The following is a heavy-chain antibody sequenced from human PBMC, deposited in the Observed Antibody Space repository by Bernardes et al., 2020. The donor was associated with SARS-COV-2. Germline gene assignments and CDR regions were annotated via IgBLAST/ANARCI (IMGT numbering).Heavy chain of an antibody. CDR1: GGSITSGQFS. CDR3: ARGDCPDTNCHQSKWFFHL. J-gene: IGHJ2*01. Sequence: SETLSLTCSVSGGSITSGQFSWNWIRQTPGKDLEWIGYIYHTGRSYYNPALDRRVVMSVDESENLFHLNLDSVTAADTAVYYCARGDCPDTNCHQSKWFFHLWGRGIRVTVSS. CDR2: IYHTGRS. V-gene: IGHV4-30-2*01. D-gene: IGHD2-8*02.